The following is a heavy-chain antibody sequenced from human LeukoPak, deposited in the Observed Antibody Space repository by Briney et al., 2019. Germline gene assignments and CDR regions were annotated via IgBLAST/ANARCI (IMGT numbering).Heavy chain of an antibody. CDR1: GYDFNGYY. D-gene: IGHD1-26*01. V-gene: IGHV1-2*02. CDR3: TRDLGFLRRDFGY. J-gene: IGHJ4*02. Sequence: ASVKVSCKASGYDFNGYYIHWVRQAPGQGLEWMGWINPLNGGTEYARKFQGRVTLTSDTSVRTAYMELSRLRSDDSAVYYCTRDLGFLRRDFGYWGQGTLVTVSS. CDR2: INPLNGGT.